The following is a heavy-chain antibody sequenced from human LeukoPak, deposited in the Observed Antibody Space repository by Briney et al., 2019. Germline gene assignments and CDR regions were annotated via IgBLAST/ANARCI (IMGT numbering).Heavy chain of an antibody. J-gene: IGHJ4*02. Sequence: PSETLSLTCAVYGGSFSGYYWSWIRQPPGKGLEWIGEINHSGSTNYNPSLKSRVTISVDTSKNQFSLKLSSVTAADTAVYYCARLDGYSYGPSNYWGQGTLVTVSS. CDR1: GGSFSGYY. V-gene: IGHV4-34*01. D-gene: IGHD5-18*01. CDR3: ARLDGYSYGPSNY. CDR2: INHSGST.